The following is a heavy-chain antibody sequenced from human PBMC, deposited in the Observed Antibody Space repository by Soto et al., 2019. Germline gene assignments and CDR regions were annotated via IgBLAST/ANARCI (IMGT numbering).Heavy chain of an antibody. CDR2: IYYSGST. CDR3: AHSRVDTAMDRHNWFDP. CDR1: GGSISSYY. D-gene: IGHD5-18*01. J-gene: IGHJ5*02. Sequence: PSETLSLTCTVSGGSISSYYWSWIRQPPGKGLEWIGYIYYSGSTNYNPSLKSRVTITKDTSKNQVVLTMTNMDPVDTATYYCAHSRVDTAMDRHNWFDPWGQGTLVTVSS. V-gene: IGHV4-59*01.